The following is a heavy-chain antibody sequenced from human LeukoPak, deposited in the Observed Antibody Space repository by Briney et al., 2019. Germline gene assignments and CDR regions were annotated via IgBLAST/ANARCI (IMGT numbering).Heavy chain of an antibody. CDR1: GGSISSYY. J-gene: IGHJ2*01. CDR3: ARDRGGYFDL. D-gene: IGHD4-17*01. CDR2: IYYSGST. Sequence: SETLSLTCTVSGGSISSYYWSWIRQPPGKGLEWIGYIYYSGSTNYNPSLKSRVTISVDTSKNQFSLKLSSVTAADTAMFYCARDRGGYFDLWGRGTLVTASS. V-gene: IGHV4-59*01.